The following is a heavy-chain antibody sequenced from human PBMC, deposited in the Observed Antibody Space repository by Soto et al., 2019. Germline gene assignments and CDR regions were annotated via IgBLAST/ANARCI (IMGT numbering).Heavy chain of an antibody. V-gene: IGHV3-74*01. Sequence: PGGSLRLSCAASGFTFSSYWRHWVRQAPGKGLLWVSRINSDGSSTSYADSVKGRFTTSRDNAKNTLYLQMNSLRAEDTAVYYCARDGLYGDSLLNYYYYGMDVWGQGTTVTVYS. J-gene: IGHJ6*02. CDR1: GFTFSSYW. D-gene: IGHD4-17*01. CDR2: INSDGSST. CDR3: ARDGLYGDSLLNYYYYGMDV.